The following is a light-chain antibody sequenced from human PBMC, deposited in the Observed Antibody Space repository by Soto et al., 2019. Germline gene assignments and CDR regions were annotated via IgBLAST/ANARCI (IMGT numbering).Light chain of an antibody. CDR2: GAS. CDR1: QSVSSSY. V-gene: IGKV3-20*01. CDR3: QQYGSSL. Sequence: EIVLTQSPGTLSLSPGERATLSCRASQSVSSSYLAWYQQKPGQAPRLLIYGASSRATGIPDRFRGSGSGTDFTLTISRLEPEDFAVYYCQQYGSSLFGPGTKVDIK. J-gene: IGKJ3*01.